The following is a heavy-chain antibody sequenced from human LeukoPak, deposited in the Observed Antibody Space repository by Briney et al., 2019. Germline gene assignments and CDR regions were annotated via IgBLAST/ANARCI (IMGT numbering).Heavy chain of an antibody. D-gene: IGHD3-3*01. J-gene: IGHJ3*02. V-gene: IGHV4-59*01. CDR2: IYYSGST. CDR1: GGSISSYY. CDR3: ARGLLYDFWSGYADAFDI. Sequence: SETLSLTCTVSGGSISSYYWSWIRQPPGKGLEWIGYIYYSGSTNYNPSLKSRVTISVDTSKNQFSLKLSSVTAADTAVYYCARGLLYDFWSGYADAFDIWGQGTMVTVSS.